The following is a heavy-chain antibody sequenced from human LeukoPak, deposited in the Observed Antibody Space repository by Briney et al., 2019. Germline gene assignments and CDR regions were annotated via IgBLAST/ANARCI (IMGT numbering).Heavy chain of an antibody. Sequence: GSSVKVSCKASGGTFSSYAISWVRQATGQGLEWMGGIIPIFGTANYAQKFQGRVTITADESTSTAYMELSSLRSEDTAVYYCARWARTGYPDYYYGMDVWGKGTTVTVSS. CDR1: GGTFSSYA. CDR3: ARWARTGYPDYYYGMDV. V-gene: IGHV1-69*01. CDR2: IIPIFGTA. J-gene: IGHJ6*04. D-gene: IGHD3/OR15-3a*01.